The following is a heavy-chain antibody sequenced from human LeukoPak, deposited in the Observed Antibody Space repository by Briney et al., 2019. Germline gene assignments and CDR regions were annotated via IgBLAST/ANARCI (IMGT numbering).Heavy chain of an antibody. V-gene: IGHV1-46*01. CDR1: GYTFTNYY. CDR2: INPSGGST. Sequence: ASVKDSCKASGYTFTNYYLHWVRQAPGQGLEWMGVINPSGGSTTYTQKFQGRVTMTRDTSTSTVYMELSSLRSEDTAVYYCARKTGIAVAGYDYWGQGTLVTVSS. D-gene: IGHD6-19*01. J-gene: IGHJ4*02. CDR3: ARKTGIAVAGYDY.